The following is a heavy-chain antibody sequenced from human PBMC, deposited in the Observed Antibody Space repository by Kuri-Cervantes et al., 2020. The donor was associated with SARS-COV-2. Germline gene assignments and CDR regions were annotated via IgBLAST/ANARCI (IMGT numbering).Heavy chain of an antibody. D-gene: IGHD2-15*01. CDR3: AKDRVYCSGGSCPLYY. V-gene: IGHV3-23*01. CDR2: ISGSGGST. CDR1: GFTFSSYA. J-gene: IGHJ4*02. Sequence: GGSLRLSCAASGFTFSSYAMSWVRQAPGKGLEWVSAISGSGGSTYYADSVKGRFTISRDNSKNTLYLQMNSLRAEDTAVYYCAKDRVYCSGGSCPLYYWGQRTLVTVSS.